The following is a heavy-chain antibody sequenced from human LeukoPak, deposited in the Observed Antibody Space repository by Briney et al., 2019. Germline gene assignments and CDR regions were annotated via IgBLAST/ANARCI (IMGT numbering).Heavy chain of an antibody. V-gene: IGHV3-9*02. D-gene: IGHD1-26*01. J-gene: IGHJ4*02. CDR2: ISWNSGSI. CDR3: AKALVGAIDY. Sequence: SLRLSCAASGFTSDDYAMHWVRQAPGKGLEWVSGISWNSGSIGYADSVKGRFTISRDNAKNSLYLQMNSLRAEDTALYYCAKALVGAIDYWGQGTLVTVSP. CDR1: GFTSDDYA.